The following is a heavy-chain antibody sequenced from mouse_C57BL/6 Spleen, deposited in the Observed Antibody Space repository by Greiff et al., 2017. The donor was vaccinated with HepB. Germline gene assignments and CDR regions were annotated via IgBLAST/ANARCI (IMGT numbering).Heavy chain of an antibody. Sequence: QVQLKQPGTELVKPGASVKLSCKASGYTFTSYWMHWVKQRPGQGLEWIGNINPSNGGTNYNEKFKSKATLTVDKSSSTAYMQLSSLTSEDSAVYYCARDGYDGAWFAYWGQGTLSLSLQ. J-gene: IGHJ3*01. V-gene: IGHV1-53*01. CDR3: ARDGYDGAWFAY. CDR2: INPSNGGT. CDR1: GYTFTSYW. D-gene: IGHD2-2*01.